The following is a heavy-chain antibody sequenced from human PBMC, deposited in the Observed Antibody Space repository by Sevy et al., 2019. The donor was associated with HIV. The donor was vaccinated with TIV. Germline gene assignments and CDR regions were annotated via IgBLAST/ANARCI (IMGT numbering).Heavy chain of an antibody. CDR2: IQKDGSNK. Sequence: GGSLRLSCAASGFSYSSYGMHWVRQAPGKGLEWVAYIQKDGSNKDYADSVKGRFTISRDNSKNTLDLKMNSLRVEDTAVYYCVKEGGGEGGDHWGQGTLVTVSS. CDR1: GFSYSSYG. CDR3: VKEGGGEGGDH. J-gene: IGHJ4*02. D-gene: IGHD2-21*01. V-gene: IGHV3-30*02.